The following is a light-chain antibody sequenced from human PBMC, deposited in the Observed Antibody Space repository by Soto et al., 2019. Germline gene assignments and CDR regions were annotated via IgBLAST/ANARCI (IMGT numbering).Light chain of an antibody. CDR3: QQYGSSSWT. J-gene: IGKJ1*01. V-gene: IGKV3-20*01. CDR2: GAS. CDR1: QSVSSSY. Sequence: EIVLTQSPGTLSLSPGERATLSCRASQSVSSSYLAWYQQKPGQAPRLLIYGASSRATGIPARFSGSGSGTDFTLTISRLEPEEFAVYYCQQYGSSSWTFGQGTKVEIK.